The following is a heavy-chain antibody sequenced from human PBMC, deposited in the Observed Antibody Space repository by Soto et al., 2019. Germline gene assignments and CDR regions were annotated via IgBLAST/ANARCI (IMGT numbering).Heavy chain of an antibody. CDR2: IDPSDSYT. V-gene: IGHV5-10-1*01. J-gene: IGHJ6*02. Sequence: GESLKISCKGSGYSFTSYWISWVRQMPGKGLEWMGRIDPSDSYTNYSPSFQGHVTISADKSISTAYLQWSSLKASDTAMYYYARHGSTGDFWSGXPYGMDVWGQGTTVTVSS. CDR1: GYSFTSYW. D-gene: IGHD3-3*01. CDR3: ARHGSTGDFWSGXPYGMDV.